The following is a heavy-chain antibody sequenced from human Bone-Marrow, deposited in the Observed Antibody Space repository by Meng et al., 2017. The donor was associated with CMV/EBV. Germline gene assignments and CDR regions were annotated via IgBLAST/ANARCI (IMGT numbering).Heavy chain of an antibody. CDR3: ARGGAHYDFWSGYYKVGYFDY. CDR2: INSDGSST. D-gene: IGHD3-3*01. J-gene: IGHJ4*02. V-gene: IGHV3-74*01. CDR1: GFTFSSYW. Sequence: GESLKISCAASGFTFSSYWMHWVRRAPGKGLVWVSRINSDGSSTSYADSVKGRFTISRDNAKNTLYLQMNSLRAEDTAVYYCARGGAHYDFWSGYYKVGYFDYWGPGTLVTVSS.